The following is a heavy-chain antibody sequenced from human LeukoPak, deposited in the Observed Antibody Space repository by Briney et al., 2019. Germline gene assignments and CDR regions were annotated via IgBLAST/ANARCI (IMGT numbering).Heavy chain of an antibody. D-gene: IGHD6-19*01. V-gene: IGHV3-23*01. CDR3: AKGASGWYYFDY. CDR2: ISGSGGST. CDR1: GFTFSSYA. Sequence: PGGSLRLFCAASGFTFSSYAMSWVRHAPGKGLEWVSAISGSGGSTYYADSVKGRFTISRDSSKNTLYLQMNSVRAEDTAVYYCAKGASGWYYFDYWGQGTLVTVSS. J-gene: IGHJ4*02.